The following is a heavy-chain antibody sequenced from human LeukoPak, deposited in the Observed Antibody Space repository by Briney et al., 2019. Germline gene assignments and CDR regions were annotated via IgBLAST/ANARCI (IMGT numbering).Heavy chain of an antibody. CDR3: AKGPLNSADY. Sequence: GGSLRLSCAASGFTFSSYGMHWVRQAPGKGLEWVAFIRYDGSNKYYADSVKGRFTISRDNSKNTLYLQKNSLRAEDTAVYYCAKGPLNSADYWGQGTLVTVSS. CDR2: IRYDGSNK. D-gene: IGHD1-1*01. V-gene: IGHV3-30*02. CDR1: GFTFSSYG. J-gene: IGHJ4*02.